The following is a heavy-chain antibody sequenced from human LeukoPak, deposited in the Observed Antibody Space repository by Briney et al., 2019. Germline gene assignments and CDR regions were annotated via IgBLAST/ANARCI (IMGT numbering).Heavy chain of an antibody. J-gene: IGHJ4*02. D-gene: IGHD3-22*01. V-gene: IGHV3-23*01. Sequence: GGSLRLSCAASGFTFSSYAMNWVRQAPGKGLEWVSTISRSGGSTYYADSVKGRFTISRDNSQNTLYLQMNSLRGEDTALYYCARGTYYYDSSGYKTIDYWGQGTLVTVSS. CDR1: GFTFSSYA. CDR2: ISRSGGST. CDR3: ARGTYYYDSSGYKTIDY.